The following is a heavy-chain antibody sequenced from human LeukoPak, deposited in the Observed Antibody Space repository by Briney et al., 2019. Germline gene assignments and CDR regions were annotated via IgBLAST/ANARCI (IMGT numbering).Heavy chain of an antibody. CDR2: IYYSETT. CDR1: CGSIGTTNYY. Sequence: SETLSLTCTVSCGSIGTTNYYWGWLRQPPGKGLEWIGSIYYSETTYDNPSLESRVTISIETSKNQFSLKLSSVTAADTAVYYCARQRADYFYYYVDVWGKGTTVTVS. J-gene: IGHJ6*03. V-gene: IGHV4-39*01. D-gene: IGHD3-9*01. CDR3: ARQRADYFYYYVDV.